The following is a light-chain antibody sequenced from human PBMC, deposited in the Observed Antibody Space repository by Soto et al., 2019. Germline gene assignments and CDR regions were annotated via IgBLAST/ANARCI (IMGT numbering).Light chain of an antibody. J-gene: IGKJ5*01. CDR3: QQGYSSAIT. CDR2: SVS. Sequence: DIQMTQSPSTLSASVGDRVTITCRASQNIKNWLAWYQQRPGKAPKFLIYSVSSLQSGVPSRFSGSGSGTDFTLTINSLQPEDFATYYCQQGYSSAITFGQGTRLEIK. V-gene: IGKV1-39*01. CDR1: QNIKNW.